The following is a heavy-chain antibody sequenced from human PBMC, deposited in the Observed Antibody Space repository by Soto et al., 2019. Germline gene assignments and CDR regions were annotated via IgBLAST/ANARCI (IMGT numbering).Heavy chain of an antibody. V-gene: IGHV1-3*01. CDR2: INAANGNT. Sequence: QVHLVQSGAEVKKPGASVKIFCKASGYTFTLYAMHWVRQAPGQRLEWMGWINAANGNTKSSQKFQGRVTFTRDTSASTGYMELSTLNSADTAVYYCARDQRRDYDFWSGYSQGFDYWGQGTPVTVSS. J-gene: IGHJ4*02. D-gene: IGHD3-3*01. CDR1: GYTFTLYA. CDR3: ARDQRRDYDFWSGYSQGFDY.